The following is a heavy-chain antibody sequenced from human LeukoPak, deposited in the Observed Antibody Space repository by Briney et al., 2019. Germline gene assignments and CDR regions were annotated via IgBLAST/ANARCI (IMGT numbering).Heavy chain of an antibody. Sequence: GGSLRLSCAASGFTFSDYYMSWIRQAPGKGLEWVSYISSSGSTIYYADSVKGRFTISRDNAKSSLYLQMNSLGAEDTAVYYCARSQYGSGIAFDYWGQGTLVTVSS. CDR2: ISSSGSTI. CDR3: ARSQYGSGIAFDY. D-gene: IGHD3-10*01. CDR1: GFTFSDYY. V-gene: IGHV3-11*01. J-gene: IGHJ4*02.